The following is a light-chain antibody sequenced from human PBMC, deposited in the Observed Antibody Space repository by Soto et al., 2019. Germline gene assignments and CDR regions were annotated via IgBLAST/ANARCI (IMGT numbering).Light chain of an antibody. CDR2: GAS. Sequence: EIVLTQSPGTLSLSPGERATLSCRASQSVSSSYLAWYQQKPGQAPRLLIYGASSRATGIPDRFSGSGSGTDFTLTIRRLEPEYFAVYYCQQYNTFGPGTKLEI. CDR3: QQYNT. CDR1: QSVSSSY. V-gene: IGKV3-20*01. J-gene: IGKJ2*01.